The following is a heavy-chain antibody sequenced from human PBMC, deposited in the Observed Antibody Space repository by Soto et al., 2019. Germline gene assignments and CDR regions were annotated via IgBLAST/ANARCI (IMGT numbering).Heavy chain of an antibody. V-gene: IGHV4-59*01. D-gene: IGHD2-15*01. CDR3: VRVAGGGLFDY. CDR1: RGSIYNSY. J-gene: IGHJ4*02. CDR2: IHYTGST. Sequence: PSETLSLTCTVSRGSIYNSYWTWIRQPPGKRLEWIGSIHYTGSTRYNPSLRGRVTMSVDTSKNQFSLKLTSVTAADTAVYYCVRVAGGGLFDYWGPGNLVTVS.